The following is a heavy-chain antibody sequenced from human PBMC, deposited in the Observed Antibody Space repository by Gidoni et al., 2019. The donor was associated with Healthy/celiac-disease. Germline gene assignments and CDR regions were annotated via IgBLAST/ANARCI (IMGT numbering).Heavy chain of an antibody. J-gene: IGHJ5*02. D-gene: IGHD6-13*01. Sequence: QVQLQQWGAGLLKPSETLSLTCAVYGGSFSGYYWSWIRQPPGKGLEWIGEINHSGSTNYNPSLKSRVTISVDTSKNQFSLKLSSVTAADTAVYYCARGRAGWRAAARGWFDPWGQGTLVTVSS. CDR3: ARGRAGWRAAARGWFDP. CDR2: INHSGST. V-gene: IGHV4-34*01. CDR1: GGSFSGYY.